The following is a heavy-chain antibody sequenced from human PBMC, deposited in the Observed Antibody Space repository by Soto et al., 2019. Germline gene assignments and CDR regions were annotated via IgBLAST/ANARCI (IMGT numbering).Heavy chain of an antibody. Sequence: GGALRLSCAASGFTFSSYGMHWVRPAPGKGLEGVAVISYDGSNKYYADSVKGRFTISRDNSKNTLYLQMNSLRAEDTAVYYCAKSPGGYYSFDIWGQGTMVTVSS. D-gene: IGHD3-3*01. CDR2: ISYDGSNK. CDR3: AKSPGGYYSFDI. J-gene: IGHJ3*02. CDR1: GFTFSSYG. V-gene: IGHV3-30*18.